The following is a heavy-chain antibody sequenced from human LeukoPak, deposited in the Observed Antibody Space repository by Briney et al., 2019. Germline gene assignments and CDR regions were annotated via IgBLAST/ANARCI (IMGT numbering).Heavy chain of an antibody. D-gene: IGHD6-13*01. CDR1: GGSFSGYY. Sequence: SSETLSLTCAVYGGSFSGYYWSWIRQPPGMGLEWIGEINHSGSTNYNPSLKSRVTISVDTSKNQFSLKLSSVTAADTAVYYCASSSSSWHRYFDYWGQGTLVTVSS. J-gene: IGHJ4*02. CDR3: ASSSSSWHRYFDY. V-gene: IGHV4-34*01. CDR2: INHSGST.